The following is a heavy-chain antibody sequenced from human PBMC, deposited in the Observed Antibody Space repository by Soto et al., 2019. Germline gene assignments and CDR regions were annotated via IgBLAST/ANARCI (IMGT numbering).Heavy chain of an antibody. CDR3: ARGIQEGVDP. CDR2: IYYNGII. J-gene: IGHJ5*02. Sequence: PSETLSLTCTVSGDSITDGDYYWSWIRQPPGKDLEWIAYIYYNGIIHYNPSLKSRVTISLDPSKNQFSLTMTSVTNADTAVYSCARGIQEGVDPWSQGTLVTVSS. CDR1: GDSITDGDYY. D-gene: IGHD5-18*01. V-gene: IGHV4-30-4*01.